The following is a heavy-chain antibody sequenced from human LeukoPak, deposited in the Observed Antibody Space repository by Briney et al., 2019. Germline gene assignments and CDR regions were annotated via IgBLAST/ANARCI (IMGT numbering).Heavy chain of an antibody. D-gene: IGHD6-13*01. Sequence: PGGSLRLSCAASGFTFSTYWMTWVRQAPGKGLEWVAVIWYDGSNKYYADSVKGRFTISRDNSKNTLYLQMNSLRAEDTAVYYCARDGGLMAAAGGDYWGQGTLVTVSS. CDR1: GFTFSTYW. V-gene: IGHV3-33*08. J-gene: IGHJ4*02. CDR3: ARDGGLMAAAGGDY. CDR2: IWYDGSNK.